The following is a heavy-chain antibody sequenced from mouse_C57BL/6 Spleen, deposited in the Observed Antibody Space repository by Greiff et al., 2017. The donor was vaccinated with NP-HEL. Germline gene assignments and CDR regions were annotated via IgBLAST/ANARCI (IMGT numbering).Heavy chain of an antibody. Sequence: QVQLQQSGPELVKPGASVKISCKASGYAFSSSWMNWVKQRPGTGLEWIGRIYPGDGDTNYNGKFKGKATLTADKSSSTAYMQLSSLTSEDSAVYFCANYVPFAYWGQGTLVTVSA. CDR3: ANYVPFAY. V-gene: IGHV1-82*01. J-gene: IGHJ3*01. CDR2: IYPGDGDT. D-gene: IGHD1-1*01. CDR1: GYAFSSSW.